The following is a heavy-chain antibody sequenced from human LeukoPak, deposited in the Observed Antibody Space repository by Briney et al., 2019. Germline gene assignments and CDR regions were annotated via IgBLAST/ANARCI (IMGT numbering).Heavy chain of an antibody. CDR2: INHSGST. Sequence: PSEALSLTCAVYGGSFSGYYWSWIRQPPGKGLEWIGEINHSGSTNYNPSLKSRVTISVDTSKNQFSLKLSSVTAADTAVYYCARGRNGYYYGSGSYYPWGQGTLVTVSS. CDR3: ARGRNGYYYGSGSYYP. D-gene: IGHD3-10*01. J-gene: IGHJ5*02. V-gene: IGHV4-34*01. CDR1: GGSFSGYY.